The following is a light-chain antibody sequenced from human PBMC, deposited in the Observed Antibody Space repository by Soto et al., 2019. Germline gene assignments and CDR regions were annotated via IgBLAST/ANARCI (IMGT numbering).Light chain of an antibody. J-gene: IGKJ1*01. V-gene: IGKV1-27*01. Sequence: DIQMTQSPSSLTASVGDRVTITCRASQGISNYLAWYQQQPGKVPKLLIYVASTLQSGVPSRFSGSGSGTDFTLTISSLQPEDVATYYCQKYNSAPWTFGQGTKVEIK. CDR1: QGISNY. CDR2: VAS. CDR3: QKYNSAPWT.